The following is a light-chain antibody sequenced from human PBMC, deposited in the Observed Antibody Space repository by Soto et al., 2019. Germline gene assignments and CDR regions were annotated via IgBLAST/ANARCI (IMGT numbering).Light chain of an antibody. Sequence: EIVMQQSPFTLSVSPGERSTLSCRASQNIKNNLAWYQQKPGQGPRLLIFGTSTRATSIPARFSGSGSGTLFTLTITSLQSEDFAVHYCQQYNNWPLITFGQGTRLEIK. CDR3: QQYNNWPLIT. V-gene: IGKV3-15*01. CDR2: GTS. J-gene: IGKJ5*01. CDR1: QNIKNN.